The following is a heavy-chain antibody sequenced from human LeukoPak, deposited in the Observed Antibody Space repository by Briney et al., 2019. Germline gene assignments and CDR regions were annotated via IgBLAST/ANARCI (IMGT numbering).Heavy chain of an antibody. D-gene: IGHD2-2*01. Sequence: SVKVSCKASGGTFSSYAISWVRQAPGQGLEWMGGIIPIFGTANYAQKFQGRVTITTDESTSTAYMELSSLRSEDTAVYYCARARSCSSTSCSHFDYWGQGTLVTVPS. CDR1: GGTFSSYA. J-gene: IGHJ4*02. V-gene: IGHV1-69*05. CDR3: ARARSCSSTSCSHFDY. CDR2: IIPIFGTA.